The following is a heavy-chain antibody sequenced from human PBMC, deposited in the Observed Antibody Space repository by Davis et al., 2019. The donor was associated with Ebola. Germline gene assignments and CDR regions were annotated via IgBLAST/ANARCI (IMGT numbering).Heavy chain of an antibody. Sequence: GESLKISCAASGFTFRSYGLHWVRQAPGKGLEWLAFMRYDDSDKYYADSLKGRFTISRDISKNTLYLQMSSLRSEDTALYFCAKPLYSNSEGIYNWGQGTLVTVSS. V-gene: IGHV3-30*02. CDR1: GFTFRSYG. CDR2: MRYDDSDK. CDR3: AKPLYSNSEGIYN. D-gene: IGHD4-11*01. J-gene: IGHJ4*02.